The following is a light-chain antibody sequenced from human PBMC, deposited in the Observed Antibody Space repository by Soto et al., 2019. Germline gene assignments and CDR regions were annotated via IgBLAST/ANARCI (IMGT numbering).Light chain of an antibody. CDR2: DVS. CDR3: SSSTSSNTVV. CDR1: SSDVGAYNY. J-gene: IGLJ3*02. V-gene: IGLV2-14*03. Sequence: QSALTQPASVSGSPGQSITISCTGTSSDVGAYNYVSWYQHYPGRAPKLMIYDVSNRPSGVSDRFSGSKSGSTASLTISGLQAEDESDYYCSSSTSSNTVVFGGGTKLTVL.